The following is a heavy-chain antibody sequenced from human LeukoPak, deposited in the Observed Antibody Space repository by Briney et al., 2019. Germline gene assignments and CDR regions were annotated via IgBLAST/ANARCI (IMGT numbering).Heavy chain of an antibody. CDR2: IYYSGST. J-gene: IGHJ3*02. D-gene: IGHD3-22*01. CDR1: GGSISSYY. Sequence: SETLSLTCTVSGGSISSYYWSWLRQPPGKGLEWIGYIYYSGSTNYNPSLKSRVTISVDASKNQFSLKLSSVTAADTAVYYCARERYNYYDSSGLYWDNAFDIWGQGTMVTVSS. V-gene: IGHV4-59*01. CDR3: ARERYNYYDSSGLYWDNAFDI.